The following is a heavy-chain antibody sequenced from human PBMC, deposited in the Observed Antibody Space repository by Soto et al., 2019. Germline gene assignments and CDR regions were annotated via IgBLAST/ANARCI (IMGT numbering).Heavy chain of an antibody. V-gene: IGHV1-46*01. D-gene: IGHD3-3*01. CDR3: ARDSSEGSGYYFYGMDV. CDR1: GYTFTSYY. Sequence: ASVKVSCKASGYTFTSYYMHWVRQAPGQGLEWMGIINPSGGSTSYAQKFQGRVTMTRDTSTSTVCMELSSLRSEGTAVYYCARDSSEGSGYYFYGMDVWGQGTTVTVSS. J-gene: IGHJ6*02. CDR2: INPSGGST.